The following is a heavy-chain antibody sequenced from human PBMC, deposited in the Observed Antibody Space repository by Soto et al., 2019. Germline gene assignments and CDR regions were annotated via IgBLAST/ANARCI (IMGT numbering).Heavy chain of an antibody. Sequence: GGSLRLSCAASGFTFSSYAMSWVRQAPGKGLEWVSAISGSGGSTYYADSVKGRFTISRDNSKNTLYLQMNSLRAEDTAVYYCAKVFRGXSWYSQGYYYYGMDVWGQGTTVTVSS. CDR3: AKVFRGXSWYSQGYYYYGMDV. CDR2: ISGSGGST. D-gene: IGHD6-13*01. J-gene: IGHJ6*02. CDR1: GFTFSSYA. V-gene: IGHV3-23*01.